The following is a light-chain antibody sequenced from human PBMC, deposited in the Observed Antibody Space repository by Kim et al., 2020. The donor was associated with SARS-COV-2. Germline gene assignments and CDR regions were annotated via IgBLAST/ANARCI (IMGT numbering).Light chain of an antibody. CDR3: QAWDTSTVV. V-gene: IGLV3-1*01. J-gene: IGLJ2*01. CDR2: QDS. Sequence: SYELTQPPSVSVSPGQTASITCSGDKLGDTYACWYQQKPGQSPVLVIYQDSERPSGIPERFSGSNSGDTATLTISGTQAMDEADYYCQAWDTSTVVFGGG. CDR1: KLGDTY.